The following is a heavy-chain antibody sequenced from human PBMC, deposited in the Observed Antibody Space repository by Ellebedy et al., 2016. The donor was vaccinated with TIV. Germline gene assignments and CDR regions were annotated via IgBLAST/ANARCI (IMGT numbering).Heavy chain of an antibody. D-gene: IGHD5-12*01. Sequence: GESLKISCAASGYTISSFWMSWVRQAQGKGLEWVANTKEDGSEKYYVDSVRGRFTISRDNAKNSLYLQMNSLRAEDTAVYYCARDRGYDTFDYWGQGILVTVSS. CDR2: TKEDGSEK. V-gene: IGHV3-7*01. CDR1: GYTISSFW. CDR3: ARDRGYDTFDY. J-gene: IGHJ4*02.